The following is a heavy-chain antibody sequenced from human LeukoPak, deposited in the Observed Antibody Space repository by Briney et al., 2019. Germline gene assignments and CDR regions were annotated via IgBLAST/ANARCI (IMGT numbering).Heavy chain of an antibody. CDR1: GFTFSSYG. D-gene: IGHD1-26*01. CDR2: ISAYNGKT. J-gene: IGHJ4*02. CDR3: ARGGALTSFDS. V-gene: IGHV1-18*01. Sequence: ASVKVSCKASGFTFSSYGISWVRHAPGQGLEWMGWISAYNGKTNYAQKFQGKVTMTTDTSTSTAYMDLRSLRSDDTAVYYCARGGALTSFDSWGQGTLITVSS.